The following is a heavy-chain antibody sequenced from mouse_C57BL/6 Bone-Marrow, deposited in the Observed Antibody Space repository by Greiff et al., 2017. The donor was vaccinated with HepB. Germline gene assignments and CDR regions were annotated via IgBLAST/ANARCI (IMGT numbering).Heavy chain of an antibody. D-gene: IGHD2-1*01. CDR1: GYTFTSYW. Sequence: QVQLKQPGAELVRPGSSVKLSCKASGYTFTSYWMHWVKQRPIQGLEWIGNIDPSDSETHYNQKFKDKATLTVDKSSSTAYMQLSSLTSEDSAVYYCAREIYYGNYWFAYWGQGTLVTVSA. CDR3: AREIYYGNYWFAY. CDR2: IDPSDSET. J-gene: IGHJ3*01. V-gene: IGHV1-52*01.